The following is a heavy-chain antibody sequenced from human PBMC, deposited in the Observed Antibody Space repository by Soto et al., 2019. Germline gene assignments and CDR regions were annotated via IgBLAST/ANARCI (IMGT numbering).Heavy chain of an antibody. V-gene: IGHV1-2*02. Sequence: ASVKVSCKASGYTFTGHYMHWVRQAPGQGPEWMGWINPNSGGTNYAQKFQGRVSMTRDTSISTAYMELSRLRSDDTAVYYCAREYSSTWYPFDYWGQGXLVTVSS. CDR2: INPNSGGT. CDR1: GYTFTGHY. CDR3: AREYSSTWYPFDY. D-gene: IGHD6-13*01. J-gene: IGHJ4*02.